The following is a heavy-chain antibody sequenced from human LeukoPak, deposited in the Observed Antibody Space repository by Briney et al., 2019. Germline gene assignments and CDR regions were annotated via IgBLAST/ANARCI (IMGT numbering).Heavy chain of an antibody. CDR1: DGSISSYY. CDR2: IHYSETT. V-gene: IGHV4-59*05. J-gene: IGHJ4*02. Sequence: PSETLSLTCTVSDGSISSYYWSWIRQPPGKGLEWIASIHYSETTYYNPSLKSRVTISVDTSKNHFSLKLSSVTAAGTAVYYCARGPTYQPIDFWGQGTLVTVSS. D-gene: IGHD2-2*01. CDR3: ARGPTYQPIDF.